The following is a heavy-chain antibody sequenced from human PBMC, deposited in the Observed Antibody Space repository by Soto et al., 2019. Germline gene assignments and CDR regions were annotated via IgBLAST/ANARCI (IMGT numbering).Heavy chain of an antibody. D-gene: IGHD3-9*01. CDR3: AKRHDILTGYYHTWFDP. Sequence: GGSLRLSCAASGFTISSYAMSWVRQAPGKGLEWVSAISGSGGSTYYADSVKGRFTISRDNSKNTLYLQMNSLRAEDTAVYYCAKRHDILTGYYHTWFDPWGQGTLVTVSS. CDR1: GFTISSYA. J-gene: IGHJ5*02. CDR2: ISGSGGST. V-gene: IGHV3-23*01.